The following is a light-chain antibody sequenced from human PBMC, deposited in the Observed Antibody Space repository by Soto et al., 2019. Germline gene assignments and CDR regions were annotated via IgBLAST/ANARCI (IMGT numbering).Light chain of an antibody. CDR3: TSYTASSTLL. Sequence: QSALTQPASVSGSPGQSITISCTGTSSDVGGYNYVSWSQQHEGKAPKLLISEVTNRPSGVSNRFSGSKSGNTASLTISGLQADDEADYYCTSYTASSTLLFGTGTKLTVL. CDR1: SSDVGGYNY. J-gene: IGLJ1*01. CDR2: EVT. V-gene: IGLV2-14*03.